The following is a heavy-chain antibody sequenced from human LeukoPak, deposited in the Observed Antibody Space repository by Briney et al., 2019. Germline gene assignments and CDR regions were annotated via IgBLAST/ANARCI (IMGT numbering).Heavy chain of an antibody. D-gene: IGHD6-25*01. Sequence: GASVKVSCKASGGTFSSYAISWVRQAPGQGLEWMGRIIPILGIANYAQKFQARVTMTRDTSTSTVYMELSSLRSEDTAVYYCARGLVAAAALDHWGQGTLVTVSS. V-gene: IGHV1-69*04. J-gene: IGHJ4*02. CDR3: ARGLVAAAALDH. CDR2: IIPILGIA. CDR1: GGTFSSYA.